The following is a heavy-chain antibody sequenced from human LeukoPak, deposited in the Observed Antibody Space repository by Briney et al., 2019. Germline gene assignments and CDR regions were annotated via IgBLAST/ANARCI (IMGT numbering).Heavy chain of an antibody. CDR1: GYSFTSYW. J-gene: IGHJ4*02. CDR2: IYPVDSDT. D-gene: IGHD6-6*01. V-gene: IGHV5-51*01. CDR3: ARRGPSRYSSSFDY. Sequence: GEALKISCKGSGYSFTSYWIGWVRQMPGKGLELMVIIYPVDSDTRYSPSFQGQVTISVDKPISTAYLQWSSLKASDTAMYYCARRGPSRYSSSFDYWGQGTLVTVYS.